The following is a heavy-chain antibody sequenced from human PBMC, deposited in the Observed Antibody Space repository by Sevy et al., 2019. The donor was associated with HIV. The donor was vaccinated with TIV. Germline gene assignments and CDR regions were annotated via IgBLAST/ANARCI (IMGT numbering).Heavy chain of an antibody. Sequence: ASVKVSCKASGYSFTSYEIHWVRQAPGQGLEWMGLINPRGGSTSSAEKFQGGVTMIRDTSTTTVYMELRSLRSEDTAVYFCARLRACGGDCYYYDLWGQGNLVTVSS. CDR1: GYSFTSYE. D-gene: IGHD2-21*02. CDR2: INPRGGST. CDR3: ARLRACGGDCYYYDL. V-gene: IGHV1-46*01. J-gene: IGHJ5*02.